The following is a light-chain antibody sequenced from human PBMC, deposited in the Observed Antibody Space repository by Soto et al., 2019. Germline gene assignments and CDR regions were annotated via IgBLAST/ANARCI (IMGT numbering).Light chain of an antibody. CDR1: QSVSSF. J-gene: IGKJ4*01. CDR3: QQRSNWPLT. CDR2: DAS. V-gene: IGKV3-11*01. Sequence: DIVLTQSPATLSLSPGERATLSCRASQSVSSFLAWYQQKPGQTPRLLIYDASNRATSIPARFNGSGSGTDFTLTVSSLEPEDFAVYYCQQRSNWPLTFGGGTKVEIK.